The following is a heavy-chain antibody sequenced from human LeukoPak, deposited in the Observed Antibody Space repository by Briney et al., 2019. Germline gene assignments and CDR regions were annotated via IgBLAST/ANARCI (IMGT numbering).Heavy chain of an antibody. CDR1: GGSISSGGYY. J-gene: IGHJ4*02. D-gene: IGHD1-26*01. CDR3: ARGLVGGAFDY. Sequence: SETLSLTCTVSGGSISSGGYYWSWIRQPPGKGLEWIGSIYHSGSTYSNPSLKSRVTMSADRSKNHSSLKLNSVTAADTAVFYCARGLVGGAFDYWGQGTLVTVSS. V-gene: IGHV4-30-2*01. CDR2: IYHSGST.